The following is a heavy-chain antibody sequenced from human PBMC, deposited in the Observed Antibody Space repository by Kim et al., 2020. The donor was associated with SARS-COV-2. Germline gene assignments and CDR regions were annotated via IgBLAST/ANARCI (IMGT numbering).Heavy chain of an antibody. CDR1: GFTFSDYY. J-gene: IGHJ5*02. Sequence: GGSLRLSCAASGFTFSDYYMSWIRQAPGKGLEWLSYISGVNSYTNYADSVKGRFTISRDNAKNSLYLQMNSLRAEDTAVYYCARVSYGSASDYWFDPWGQGTLVTVSS. V-gene: IGHV3-11*05. D-gene: IGHD3-10*01. CDR2: ISGVNSYT. CDR3: ARVSYGSASDYWFDP.